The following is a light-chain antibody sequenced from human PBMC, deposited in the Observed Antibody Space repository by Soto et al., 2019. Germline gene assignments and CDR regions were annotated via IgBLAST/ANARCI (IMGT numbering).Light chain of an antibody. Sequence: EIVLTQSPATLSLSPGERATLSCRASQSVSSYLAWYQQKPGQAPRLLIYDASNRATGIPARFSGSGSGTDFTLTINRLEPEDFAVYYCQHYGPSFLLTFGGGTKVEI. CDR2: DAS. CDR3: QHYGPSFLLT. J-gene: IGKJ4*01. CDR1: QSVSSY. V-gene: IGKV3-11*01.